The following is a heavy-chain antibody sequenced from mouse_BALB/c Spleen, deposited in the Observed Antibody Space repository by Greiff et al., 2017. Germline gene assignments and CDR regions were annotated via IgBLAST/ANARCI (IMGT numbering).Heavy chain of an antibody. J-gene: IGHJ3*01. CDR3: ERREDYGKED. CDR2: INPSNGRT. D-gene: IGHD2-1*01. CDR1: GYTFTSYW. Sequence: QVQLQQPGAELVKPGASVKLSCKASGYTFTSYWMHWVKQRPGQGLEWIGEINPSNGRTNYTEKFKSKATLTVDKSSSTAYMQLSSLTSEDAAVYNCERREDYGKEDWGQGTLVTGAA. V-gene: IGHV1S81*02.